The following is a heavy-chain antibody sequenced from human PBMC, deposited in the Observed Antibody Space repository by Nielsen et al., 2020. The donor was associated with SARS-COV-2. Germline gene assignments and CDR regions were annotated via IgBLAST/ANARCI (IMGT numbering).Heavy chain of an antibody. J-gene: IGHJ2*01. D-gene: IGHD1-14*01. Sequence: ESLKISCAASGLTFSSYAMSWVRQAPGKGLEWVGEIYHSGTTNYKPSLESRVTISVDASKSQFSLKLISVTAADTAVYYCARRNRLASPGAHFDLWARGTLVTVSS. CDR2: IYHSGTT. CDR1: GLTFSSYA. CDR3: ARRNRLASPGAHFDL. V-gene: IGHV4-34*08.